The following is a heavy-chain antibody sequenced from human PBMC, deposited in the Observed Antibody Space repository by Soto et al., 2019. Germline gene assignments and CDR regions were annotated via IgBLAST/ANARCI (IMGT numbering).Heavy chain of an antibody. CDR1: GYTLTELS. D-gene: IGHD2-8*01. CDR3: QTGSRNFGFGTSGVCCRPFFDS. Sequence: ASVKVSCKVSGYTLTELSMHWVRQAPGKGLEWMGGFDPEGGDTRTHRKAAGRATMRGDTSTDPAYGEWRGLSSENTAVYYCQTGSRNFGFGTSGVCCRPFFDSWGRESRVAVSS. CDR2: FDPEGGDT. V-gene: IGHV1-24*01. J-gene: IGHJ4*02.